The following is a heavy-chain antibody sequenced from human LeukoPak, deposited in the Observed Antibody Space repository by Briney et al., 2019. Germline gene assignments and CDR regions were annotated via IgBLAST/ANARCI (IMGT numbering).Heavy chain of an antibody. CDR2: TSGSGGST. CDR1: GFTFSSYA. Sequence: GGSLRLSCAASGFTFSSYAMSWVRQAPGKGLEWVLATSGSGGSTYYADSVKGRFTISRDNSKNTLYLQMNSLRAEDTAVYYCAKVGGYYPFDYWGQGTLVTVSS. V-gene: IGHV3-23*01. J-gene: IGHJ4*02. CDR3: AKVGGYYPFDY. D-gene: IGHD3-22*01.